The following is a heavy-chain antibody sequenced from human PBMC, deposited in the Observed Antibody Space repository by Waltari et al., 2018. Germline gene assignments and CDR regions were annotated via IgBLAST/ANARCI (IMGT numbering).Heavy chain of an antibody. CDR1: GYTFTDYY. Sequence: EVQLVQSGAEVKKPGASVKISCKASGYTFTDYYMHWVHKAPGKGLEWMGRVDPEDGETIYAEKFQGRVTITADTSTDTAYMELSSLRSEDTAVYYCAAVIEQLGHYYFDYRGQGTLVTVSS. J-gene: IGHJ4*02. CDR3: AAVIEQLGHYYFDY. D-gene: IGHD6-13*01. CDR2: VDPEDGET. V-gene: IGHV1-69-2*01.